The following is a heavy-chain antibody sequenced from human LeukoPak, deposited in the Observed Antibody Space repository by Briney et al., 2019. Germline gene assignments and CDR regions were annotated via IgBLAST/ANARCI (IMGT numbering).Heavy chain of an antibody. V-gene: IGHV3-48*03. J-gene: IGHJ4*02. CDR1: GFTFSSYE. Sequence: GGSLRLSCAASGFTFSSYEMNWVRQAPGKGLEWVSYISNSGSTIYYADSVKGRFTISRDNAKNSLYLQMNSLRAEDTAVYYCARDVYGSGMYYFDYWGQGTLVTVSS. D-gene: IGHD3-10*01. CDR2: ISNSGSTI. CDR3: ARDVYGSGMYYFDY.